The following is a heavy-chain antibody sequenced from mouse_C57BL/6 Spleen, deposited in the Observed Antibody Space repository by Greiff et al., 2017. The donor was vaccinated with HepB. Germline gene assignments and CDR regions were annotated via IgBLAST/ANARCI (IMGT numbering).Heavy chain of an antibody. CDR1: GYAFSSYW. V-gene: IGHV1-80*01. J-gene: IGHJ4*01. D-gene: IGHD3-1*01. Sequence: VQLQQSGAELVKPGASVKISCKASGYAFSSYWMNWVKQRPGKGLEWIGQIYPGDGDTNYNGKFKGKATLTADKSSSTAYMQLSSLTSEDSAVYFCARWHRGNAMDYWGQGTSVTVSS. CDR3: ARWHRGNAMDY. CDR2: IYPGDGDT.